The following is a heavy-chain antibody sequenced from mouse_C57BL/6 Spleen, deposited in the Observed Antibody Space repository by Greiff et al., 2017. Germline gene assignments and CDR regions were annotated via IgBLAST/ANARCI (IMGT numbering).Heavy chain of an antibody. J-gene: IGHJ3*01. CDR2: INPSTGGT. Sequence: VQLQQSGPELVKPGVSVKISCKASGYSFTGYYMNWVKQSPEKSLEWIGEINPSTGGTTYNQKFKAKATLTVDKSSSTAYMQLKSLTSEDAAVYYCATYYDYDGGAYWGQGTLVTVSA. CDR3: ATYYDYDGGAY. V-gene: IGHV1-42*01. CDR1: GYSFTGYY. D-gene: IGHD2-4*01.